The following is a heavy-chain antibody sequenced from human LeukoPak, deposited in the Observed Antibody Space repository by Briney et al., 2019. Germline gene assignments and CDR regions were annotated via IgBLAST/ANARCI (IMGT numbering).Heavy chain of an antibody. J-gene: IGHJ4*02. V-gene: IGHV3-21*01. Sequence: PGGSLRLSCAASGFTFSSYSMNWVRQAPGKGLEWVSSISSSSSYIYYADSVKGRFTISRDNAKNSLYLQMNSLRAEDTAVYYCASTLVRGVIISEFRDYWGQGTLVTVSS. D-gene: IGHD3-10*01. CDR3: ASTLVRGVIISEFRDY. CDR2: ISSSSSYI. CDR1: GFTFSSYS.